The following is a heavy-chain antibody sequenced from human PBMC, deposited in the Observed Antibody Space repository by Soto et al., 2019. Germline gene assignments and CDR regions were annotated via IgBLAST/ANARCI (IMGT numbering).Heavy chain of an antibody. V-gene: IGHV3-23*01. CDR1: GFTISSYA. CDR2: ISGSGFT. D-gene: IGHD2-2*01. Sequence: GGSLRLSCAASGFTISSYAMSWVRQTPGKGLEWVSAISGSGFTYYADSVKGRFTISRDNSKNTLYLQMDSLRAEDTAVYYCAKGGWALRIAVVPAAMYFDSWGQGTLVTVS. CDR3: AKGGWALRIAVVPAAMYFDS. J-gene: IGHJ4*02.